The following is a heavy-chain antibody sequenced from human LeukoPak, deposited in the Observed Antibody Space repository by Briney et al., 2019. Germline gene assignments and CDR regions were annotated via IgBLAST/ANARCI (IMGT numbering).Heavy chain of an antibody. D-gene: IGHD3-22*01. CDR1: GFTFSSNY. CDR3: ARESRYYDSSGYYIDAFDI. CDR2: IYSGGST. V-gene: IGHV3-53*01. J-gene: IGHJ3*02. Sequence: GGSLRLSCAASGFTFSSNYMSWVRQAPGKGLEWVSVIYSGGSTYYAESVKGRFTISRDNSKNTLYLQMNSLRAEDTAVYYCARESRYYDSSGYYIDAFDIWGQGTMVTVSS.